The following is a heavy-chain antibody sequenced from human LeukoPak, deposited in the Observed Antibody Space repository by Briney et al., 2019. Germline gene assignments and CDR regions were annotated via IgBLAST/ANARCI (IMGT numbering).Heavy chain of an antibody. V-gene: IGHV4-39*07. CDR1: GGSLSSNSDF. Sequence: SETLSLTCTVSGGSLSSNSDFWGWIRQPPGKGLEWIGSIYYNGNTYYNPSLKSRVIISVDTSKNQFSLKLRSVTAADTAVYYCARDRGFQRFGELDDAFDIWGQGTMVTVSS. CDR2: IYYNGNT. CDR3: ARDRGFQRFGELDDAFDI. J-gene: IGHJ3*02. D-gene: IGHD3-10*01.